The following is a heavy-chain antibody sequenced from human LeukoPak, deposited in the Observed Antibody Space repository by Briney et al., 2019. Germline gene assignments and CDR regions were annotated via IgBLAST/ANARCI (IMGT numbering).Heavy chain of an antibody. Sequence: GGSLRLSCAASGFTFSSYAMTWVRQAPGKGLEWVSGISGSGGSTYYADSVRGQFTISRDNSKNTLYLRMNSLRAEDTAVYYYAKGRDSGDYLADFDFWGQGTLVTVSS. V-gene: IGHV3-23*01. D-gene: IGHD4-17*01. CDR1: GFTFSSYA. J-gene: IGHJ4*02. CDR3: AKGRDSGDYLADFDF. CDR2: ISGSGGST.